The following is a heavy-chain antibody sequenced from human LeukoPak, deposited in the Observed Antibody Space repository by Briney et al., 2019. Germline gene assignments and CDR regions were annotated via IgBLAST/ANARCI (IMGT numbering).Heavy chain of an antibody. J-gene: IGHJ4*02. Sequence: PGGSLRLSCAASGFTFSSYGMHWVRQAPGKGLEWVAVIWYDGSNKYYADSVKGRFTVSKDNSKNTLYIQMNSLRAEDTAVYYCATGGRYYYDQWGQGTLVTVSS. CDR3: ATGGRYYYDQ. D-gene: IGHD3-22*01. CDR2: IWYDGSNK. CDR1: GFTFSSYG. V-gene: IGHV3-33*01.